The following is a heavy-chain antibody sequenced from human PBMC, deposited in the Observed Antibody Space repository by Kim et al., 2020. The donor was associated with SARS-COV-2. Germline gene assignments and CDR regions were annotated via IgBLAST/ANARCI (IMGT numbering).Heavy chain of an antibody. J-gene: IGHJ5*02. D-gene: IGHD2-15*01. CDR3: ARRYCSGGRCSEFDP. CDR1: GGSISNSNW. V-gene: IGHV4-4*02. CDR2: IYHSGST. Sequence: SETLSLTCVVSGGSISNSNWWSWVRQPPGKGLEWIGEIYHSGSTNYNPSLKSRVTISVDKSKNQFSLKLSSVTAADTAVYYCARRYCSGGRCSEFDPWGQGTLVTVSS.